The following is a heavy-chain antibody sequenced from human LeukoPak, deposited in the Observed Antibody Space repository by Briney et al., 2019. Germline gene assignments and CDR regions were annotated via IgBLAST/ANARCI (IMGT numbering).Heavy chain of an antibody. Sequence: GGSLRLSCAASGFTFNHFWMSWIRQAPGKGLEWVAYIKKTGSETYYVDSVKGRFTITRDNTRNSLFLQMYSLRAEDTAVYFCAREDGYCSGGNCYSYFDSWGQGTLVTVSA. D-gene: IGHD2-15*01. CDR2: IKKTGSET. CDR3: AREDGYCSGGNCYSYFDS. CDR1: GFTFNHFW. V-gene: IGHV3-7*01. J-gene: IGHJ4*02.